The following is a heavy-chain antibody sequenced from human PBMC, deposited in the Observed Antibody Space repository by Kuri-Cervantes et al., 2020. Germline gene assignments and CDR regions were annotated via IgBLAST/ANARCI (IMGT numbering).Heavy chain of an antibody. Sequence: GGSLRLSCVASGFTFSSYAMHWVRQAPGKGLEWVAVISYDGSNKYYADSVKGRFTISRDNSKNTLYLQMNSLRAEDTAVYYCARDLGLDYYGSGSLIDYWGQGALVTVSS. CDR3: ARDLGLDYYGSGSLIDY. CDR1: GFTFSSYA. J-gene: IGHJ4*02. D-gene: IGHD3-10*01. V-gene: IGHV3-30-3*01. CDR2: ISYDGSNK.